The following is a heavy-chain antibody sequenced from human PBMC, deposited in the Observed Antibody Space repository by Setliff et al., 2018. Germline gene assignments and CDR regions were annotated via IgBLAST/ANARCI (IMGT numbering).Heavy chain of an antibody. CDR3: ATPGRRFGESIDY. Sequence: PSETLSLTCAVSGGSISSSNWWSWVRQPPGKGLEWIGCIYYSGSTYYNPSLKSRVTISVDTSKNQFSLKLTSVTAADTAVYYCATPGRRFGESIDYWGQGTLVTVSS. D-gene: IGHD3-10*01. J-gene: IGHJ4*02. V-gene: IGHV4-4*02. CDR2: IYYSGST. CDR1: GGSISSSNW.